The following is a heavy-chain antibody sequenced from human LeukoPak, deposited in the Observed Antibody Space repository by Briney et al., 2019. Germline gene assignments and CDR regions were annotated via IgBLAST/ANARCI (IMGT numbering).Heavy chain of an antibody. CDR2: INHSGGT. V-gene: IGHV4-34*01. CDR1: GGSFSGHY. Sequence: SETLSLTCAVCGGSFSGHYWRWIRQSPGKGLVWIGEINHSGGTSYNPSLESRVTMGVDTSTNQFSLKLTSVTAADTAVYYCARGHQHVALNAFDVWGRGTPVTVSS. J-gene: IGHJ3*01. D-gene: IGHD2-2*01. CDR3: ARGHQHVALNAFDV.